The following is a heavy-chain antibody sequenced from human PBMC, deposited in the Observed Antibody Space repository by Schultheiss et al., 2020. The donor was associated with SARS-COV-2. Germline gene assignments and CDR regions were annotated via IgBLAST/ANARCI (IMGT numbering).Heavy chain of an antibody. CDR2: IYISGTT. Sequence: SETLSLTCTVSGGSISSGSYYWGWIRQPPGEGLEWIGRIYISGTTNYNPSLKSRVTISVDTSNNRFSLNLSSVTAADTAIYYCARAIYDSWGYYYYHMDVWGRGTTVTSP. V-gene: IGHV4-61*02. CDR3: ARAIYDSWGYYYYHMDV. J-gene: IGHJ6*03. CDR1: GGSISSGSYY. D-gene: IGHD3-3*01.